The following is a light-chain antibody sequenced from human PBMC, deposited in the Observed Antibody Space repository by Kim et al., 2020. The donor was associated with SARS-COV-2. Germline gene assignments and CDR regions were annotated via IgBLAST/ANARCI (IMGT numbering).Light chain of an antibody. Sequence: LSPGEGVTLSCRASQSVSSNLAWYQQKPGQAPRLLIYGGSSRATAIPDRFSGSGSGTDFTLTISRLEPEDFAVYYCQQYGSSPWTFGQGTKVDIK. J-gene: IGKJ1*01. CDR2: GGS. CDR3: QQYGSSPWT. CDR1: QSVSSN. V-gene: IGKV3-20*01.